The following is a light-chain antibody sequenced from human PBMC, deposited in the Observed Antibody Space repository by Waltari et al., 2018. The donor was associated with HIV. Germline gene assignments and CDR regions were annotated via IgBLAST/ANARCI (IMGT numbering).Light chain of an antibody. CDR1: QTVNTYY. Sequence: EIVLTQSPGTLSLSPGAGATLSCRASQTVNTYYLAWYQQKPGQAPRLLIYAANSRATGIPDRFSGSGSGTDFTLTINRLEPEDFAVYYCQQYGSSLTWTFGQGTKVELK. CDR2: AAN. CDR3: QQYGSSLTWT. V-gene: IGKV3-20*01. J-gene: IGKJ1*01.